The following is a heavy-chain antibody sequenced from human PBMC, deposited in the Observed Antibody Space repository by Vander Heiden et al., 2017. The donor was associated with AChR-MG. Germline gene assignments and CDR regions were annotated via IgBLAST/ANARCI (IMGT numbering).Heavy chain of an antibody. CDR3: AKDLRRLTGTTNYFDY. J-gene: IGHJ4*02. D-gene: IGHD1-7*01. V-gene: IGHV3-30*02. CDR2: IRYDGSNK. CDR1: GFTFSSYG. Sequence: QVQLVESGGGVVQPGGSLRLSCAASGFTFSSYGMHWVRQAPGKGLEWVAFIRYDGSNKYYADSGKGRFTISRDNSKNTRYLKMNSLSAEEPAVYYCAKDLRRLTGTTNYFDYWGQGTLVTVSS.